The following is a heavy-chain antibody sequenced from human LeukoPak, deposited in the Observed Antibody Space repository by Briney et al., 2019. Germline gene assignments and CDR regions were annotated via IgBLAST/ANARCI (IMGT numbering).Heavy chain of an antibody. V-gene: IGHV3-30*18. CDR3: AKGAGYSSNWNFDY. Sequence: GGSLRLSCAASGFSLTTFDIHWVRQAPGKGLEWVALISYDGRDIYYLDSVEGRFTISRDNSKNTLYLQMNSLRLEDTAGYYCAKGAGYSSNWNFDYWGQGTLVTVSS. CDR1: GFSLTTFD. D-gene: IGHD6-13*01. CDR2: ISYDGRDI. J-gene: IGHJ4*02.